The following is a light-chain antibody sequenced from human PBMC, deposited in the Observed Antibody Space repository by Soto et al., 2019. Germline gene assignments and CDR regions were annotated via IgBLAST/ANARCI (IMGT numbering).Light chain of an antibody. V-gene: IGLV2-23*02. CDR3: CSYAGSSTV. CDR2: EVS. J-gene: IGLJ1*01. CDR1: SSDVGSYNL. Sequence: SALTQPASVCGSPGESITISCTGTSSDVGSYNLVSWYQQHPGKAPKLMICEVSKRPSGVSNRFSGSKSGNTASLTISGLQAEDEADYYCCSYAGSSTVFGTGTKVTVL.